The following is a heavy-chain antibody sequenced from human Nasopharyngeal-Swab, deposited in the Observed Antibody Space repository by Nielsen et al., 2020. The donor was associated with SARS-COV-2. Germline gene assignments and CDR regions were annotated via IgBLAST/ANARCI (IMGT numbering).Heavy chain of an antibody. D-gene: IGHD1-26*01. CDR2: FDPEDGET. Sequence: ASVKVSWKVSGYTLTELSMHWVRQAPGKGLEWMGGFDPEDGETIYAQKFQGRVTMTEDTSTDTAYMELSSLRSEDTAVYYCATDPGPRVRLGQNWFDPWGQGTLVTVSS. CDR1: GYTLTELS. V-gene: IGHV1-24*01. CDR3: ATDPGPRVRLGQNWFDP. J-gene: IGHJ5*02.